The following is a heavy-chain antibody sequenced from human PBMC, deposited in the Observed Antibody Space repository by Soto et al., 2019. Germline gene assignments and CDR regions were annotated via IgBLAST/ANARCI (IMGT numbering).Heavy chain of an antibody. V-gene: IGHV3-53*01. CDR3: VRDSYGTA. D-gene: IGHD1-26*01. CDR2: IYTGGAT. Sequence: GGSLRLSWAAAGFTVSSSYMSWVRQAPGKGREWVSIIYTGGATYYADSVKGRFTISRDDSKNTLFLQMDGLRGEDTAIYYCVRDSYGTAWGRGSQVTASS. CDR1: GFTVSSSY. J-gene: IGHJ5*02.